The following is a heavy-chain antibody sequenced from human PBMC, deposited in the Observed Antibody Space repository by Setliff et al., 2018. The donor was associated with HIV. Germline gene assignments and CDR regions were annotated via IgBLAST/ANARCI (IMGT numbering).Heavy chain of an antibody. Sequence: ASVKVSCKASGYTFTGYYMHWVRQAPGQGLEWMGWINPNSGNTNYAQKLQGRVTMTTDTSTSTAYMELRSLRSDDTAVYYCASPGRRSSGAFDIWGQGTMVTVSS. V-gene: IGHV1-18*04. J-gene: IGHJ3*02. D-gene: IGHD3-22*01. CDR2: INPNSGNT. CDR1: GYTFTGYY. CDR3: ASPGRRSSGAFDI.